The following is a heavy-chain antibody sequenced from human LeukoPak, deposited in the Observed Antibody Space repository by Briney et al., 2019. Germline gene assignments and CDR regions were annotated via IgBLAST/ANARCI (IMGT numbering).Heavy chain of an antibody. CDR1: GGTFSGYA. D-gene: IGHD4-17*01. Sequence: SVKVSCKASGGTFSGYAISWVRQAPGQGLEWMGRIIPIFGTANYAQKFQGRVTITTDESTSTAYMELSSLRSEDTAVYYCASLTTVTTGDDYWGQGTLVTVSS. J-gene: IGHJ4*02. V-gene: IGHV1-69*05. CDR3: ASLTTVTTGDDY. CDR2: IIPIFGTA.